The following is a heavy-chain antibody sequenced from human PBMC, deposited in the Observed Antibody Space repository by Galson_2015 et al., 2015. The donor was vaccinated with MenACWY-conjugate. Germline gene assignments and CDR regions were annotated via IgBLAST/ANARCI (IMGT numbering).Heavy chain of an antibody. D-gene: IGHD1-7*01. CDR2: IYYSGST. CDR3: ARWNFDAYGMDV. V-gene: IGHV4-59*08. CDR1: GGSISSYY. J-gene: IGHJ6*02. Sequence: QVQLQESGPGLVKPSETLSLTCTVPGGSISSYYWSWIRQPPGKGLEWIGYIYYSGSTNYNPSLKSRVTISVDTSKNQFSLKLSSVTAADTAVYYCARWNFDAYGMDVWGQGTTVTVSS.